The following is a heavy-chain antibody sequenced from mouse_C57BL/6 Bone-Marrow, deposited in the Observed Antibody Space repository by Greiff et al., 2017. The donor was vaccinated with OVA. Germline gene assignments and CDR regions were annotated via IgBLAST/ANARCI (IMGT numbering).Heavy chain of an antibody. V-gene: IGHV5-4*01. Sequence: QRVESGGGLVKPGGSLKLSCAASGFTFSSYAMSWVRQTPEKRLEWVATISDGGSYTYYPDNVKGRFTISRDNAKNNLYLQMSHLKSEDTAMYYCARGEDAMDYWGQGTSVTVSS. J-gene: IGHJ4*01. CDR2: ISDGGSYT. CDR3: ARGEDAMDY. CDR1: GFTFSSYA.